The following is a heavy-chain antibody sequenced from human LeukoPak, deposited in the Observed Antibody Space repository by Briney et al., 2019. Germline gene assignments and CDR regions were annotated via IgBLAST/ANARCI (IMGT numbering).Heavy chain of an antibody. CDR1: GYTFSNYY. Sequence: ASVKVSCKSSGYTFSNYYMHWVRQAPGQGLEWMGLINPTDGTSYAQRFQGRVTMTRDTSTSTLYMELSSLRSDDTAVFYCARGDSSPYYYFDYWGQGTLVTVSS. CDR3: ARGDSSPYYYFDY. J-gene: IGHJ4*02. D-gene: IGHD3-22*01. V-gene: IGHV1-46*01. CDR2: INPTDGT.